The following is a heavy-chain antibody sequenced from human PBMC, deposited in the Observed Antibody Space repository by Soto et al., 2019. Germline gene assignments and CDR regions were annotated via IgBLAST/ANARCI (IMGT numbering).Heavy chain of an antibody. CDR3: ARDRANYGSGNDAFDI. J-gene: IGHJ3*02. CDR1: GFTFSSYA. V-gene: IGHV3-30-3*01. Sequence: QVQLVESGGGVVQPGRSLRLSCAASGFTFSSYAMHWVRQAPGKGLEWVAVISYDGSNKYYADSMKGRFTITRDNSKNRLYLQMNSLRAEDTAEYYSARDRANYGSGNDAFDIWGQGTMVTVSS. CDR2: ISYDGSNK. D-gene: IGHD3-10*01.